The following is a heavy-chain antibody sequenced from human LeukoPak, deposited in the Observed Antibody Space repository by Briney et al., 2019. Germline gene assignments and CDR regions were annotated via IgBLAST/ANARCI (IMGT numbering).Heavy chain of an antibody. J-gene: IGHJ4*02. CDR3: ARHKSFDYLSPIVS. CDR2: IYYTGST. CDR1: GGSVSSSRYY. V-gene: IGHV4-39*01. D-gene: IGHD3-9*01. Sequence: SETLSLTCPVSGGSVSSSRYYWGWIRQPPGKGLEWIGSIYYTGSTYYKPSLKSPVTISLDASKNQISLKLSSVRAAGTAVYFCARHKSFDYLSPIVSWRQRTHATVPS.